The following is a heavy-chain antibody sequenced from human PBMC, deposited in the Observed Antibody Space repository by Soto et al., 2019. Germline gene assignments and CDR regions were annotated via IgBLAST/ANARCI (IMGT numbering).Heavy chain of an antibody. CDR3: AKDRGIAAAGTLPYYFDY. Sequence: GGSLRLSCAASGFTFSSYGMHWVGQAPGKGLEWVAVISYDGSNKYYADSVKGRFTISRDNSKNTLYLQMNSLRAEDTAVYYCAKDRGIAAAGTLPYYFDYWGQGTPVPVSS. J-gene: IGHJ4*02. CDR1: GFTFSSYG. D-gene: IGHD6-13*01. CDR2: ISYDGSNK. V-gene: IGHV3-30*18.